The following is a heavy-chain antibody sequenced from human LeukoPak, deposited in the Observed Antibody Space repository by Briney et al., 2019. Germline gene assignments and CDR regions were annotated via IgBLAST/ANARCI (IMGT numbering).Heavy chain of an antibody. CDR3: ARFPVDYYDSSGYYYFFDY. CDR2: INPNRGGT. CDR1: GYTFTGYY. J-gene: IGHJ4*02. D-gene: IGHD3-22*01. Sequence: ASVKVSCKASGYTFTGYYMHWVRQAPGQGLEWMGWINPNRGGTSYAKKFQARVTMTRDTSISTAYMELSRLRSDDTAVYYCARFPVDYYDSSGYYYFFDYWGQGTLVTVSS. V-gene: IGHV1-2*02.